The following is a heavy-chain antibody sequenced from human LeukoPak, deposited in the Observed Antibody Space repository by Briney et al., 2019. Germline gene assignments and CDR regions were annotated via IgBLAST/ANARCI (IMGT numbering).Heavy chain of an antibody. Sequence: GGSLRLSCAASGFSFSNAWMNWVRQAPGKGLEWAGRIKSKTEGGTTDYTAPVKGRFTISRDDSKKTLYLQMNSLKTEDTAVYYCARMGWNGPVLRAFDIWGQGTVVTVSS. J-gene: IGHJ3*02. CDR3: ARMGWNGPVLRAFDI. V-gene: IGHV3-15*01. CDR1: GFSFSNAW. CDR2: IKSKTEGGTT. D-gene: IGHD1-1*01.